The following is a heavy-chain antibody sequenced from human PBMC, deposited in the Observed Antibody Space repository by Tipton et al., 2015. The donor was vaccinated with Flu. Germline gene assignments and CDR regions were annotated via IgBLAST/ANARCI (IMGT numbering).Heavy chain of an antibody. CDR3: ARAGYCSGGSCNRRNNWFDP. Sequence: GSLRLSCAASGFTFSSYAMSWVRQAPGKGLEWVSAISGSGGSTYYADSVKGRFTISRDNSKNTLYLQMNSLRAEDTAVYYCARAGYCSGGSCNRRNNWFDPWGQGTLVTVSS. CDR2: ISGSGGST. D-gene: IGHD2-15*01. V-gene: IGHV3-23*01. J-gene: IGHJ5*02. CDR1: GFTFSSYA.